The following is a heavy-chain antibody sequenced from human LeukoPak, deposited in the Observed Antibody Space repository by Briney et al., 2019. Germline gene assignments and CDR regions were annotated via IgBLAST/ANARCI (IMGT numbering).Heavy chain of an antibody. Sequence: PGGSLRLSCTASAFTVSSNYMSWVRQAPGKGLEWVSIVYSGGDTYYADSVKGRFTISRDNSKNTVYLQMNSLRAEDTAVYYCARANGYRFDYWDQGTLVTVSS. CDR2: VYSGGDT. CDR3: ARANGYRFDY. CDR1: AFTVSSNY. D-gene: IGHD5-18*01. V-gene: IGHV3-66*02. J-gene: IGHJ4*02.